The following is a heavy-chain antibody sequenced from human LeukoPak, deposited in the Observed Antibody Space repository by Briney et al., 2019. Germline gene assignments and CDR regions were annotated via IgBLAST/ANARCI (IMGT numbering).Heavy chain of an antibody. V-gene: IGHV3-7*01. CDR2: INLDGSVQ. J-gene: IGHJ4*02. D-gene: IGHD1-7*01. CDR3: AREATNWNYVGFKLHPPFFDY. CDR1: GFILSSYW. Sequence: GGSLRLSCATSGFILSSYWMTWVRQAPGQGLEWVANINLDGSVQWYADSVKGRFTISRDNAKNSVYLQMNSLRAEDTAVYYCAREATNWNYVGFKLHPPFFDYWGQGTLVTVSS.